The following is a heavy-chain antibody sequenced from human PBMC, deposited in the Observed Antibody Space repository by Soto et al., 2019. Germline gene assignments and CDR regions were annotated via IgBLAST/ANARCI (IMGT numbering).Heavy chain of an antibody. V-gene: IGHV1-69*01. J-gene: IGHJ5*02. CDR3: ARVPILERGVGWFDP. CDR2: IIPIFGTA. D-gene: IGHD3-3*01. CDR1: GDTFSSYV. Sequence: QVQLVQSGAEVKKPGSSVKVSCKASGDTFSSYVISWVRQAPGQGLEWMGGIIPIFGTANYAQKFKDIVTITADEPTTTAYMELSSLRSEDTAVYYCARVPILERGVGWFDPWGQGTLVTVSS.